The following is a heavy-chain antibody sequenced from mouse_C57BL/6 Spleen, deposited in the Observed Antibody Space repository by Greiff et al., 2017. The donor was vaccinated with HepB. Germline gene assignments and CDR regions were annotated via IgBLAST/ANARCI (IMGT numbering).Heavy chain of an antibody. D-gene: IGHD2-3*01. J-gene: IGHJ3*01. Sequence: EVMLVESGGDLVKPGGSLKLSCAASGFTFSSYGMSWVRQTPDKRLEWVATISSGGSYTYYPDRVKGRFTISRDNAKNTLYLQMSSLKSEDTAMYYCARQDGYYSYWGQGTLVTVSA. CDR2: ISSGGSYT. CDR1: GFTFSSYG. CDR3: ARQDGYYSY. V-gene: IGHV5-6*01.